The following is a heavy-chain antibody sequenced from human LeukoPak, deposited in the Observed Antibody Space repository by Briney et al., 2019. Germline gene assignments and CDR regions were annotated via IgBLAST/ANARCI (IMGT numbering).Heavy chain of an antibody. D-gene: IGHD3-10*01. Sequence: GGSLTLSCAASGFTFSSYGMHWVRQAPGKGLEWVAVIWYDGSNKYYADSVKGRFTISRDNSKNTLYLQMNSLRAEDTAVYYCARDLLLWFGELRGELDYWGQGTLVTVSS. CDR1: GFTFSSYG. CDR3: ARDLLLWFGELRGELDY. CDR2: IWYDGSNK. J-gene: IGHJ4*02. V-gene: IGHV3-33*01.